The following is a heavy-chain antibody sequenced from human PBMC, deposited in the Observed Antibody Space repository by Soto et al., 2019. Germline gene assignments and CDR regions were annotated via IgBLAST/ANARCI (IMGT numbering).Heavy chain of an antibody. CDR2: IYWDDDK. CDR3: VHNVVAGLGYYLAY. Sequence: SGRTLVNPTQTLTLTCTFSGFSLSSTRMAVGWIRQPPGKALEWLSLIYWDDDKRYSPFLKSRLTITKDPSKNQVVLTMSSMDPVDTARYYCVHNVVAGLGYYLAYRAQGTLVPVSS. CDR1: GFSLSSTRMA. J-gene: IGHJ4*02. V-gene: IGHV2-5*02. D-gene: IGHD6-19*01.